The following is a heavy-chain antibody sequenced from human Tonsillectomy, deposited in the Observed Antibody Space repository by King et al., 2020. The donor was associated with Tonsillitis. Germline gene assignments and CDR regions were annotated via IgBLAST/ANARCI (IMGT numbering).Heavy chain of an antibody. CDR1: GFTFSTYG. CDR3: AKDLYSYDSSGYLDY. D-gene: IGHD3-22*01. V-gene: IGHV3-30*18. Sequence: VQLVESGGGVVQPGRSLRLSCAASGFTFSTYGMHWVRQAPGKGLEWVAVISYDGSDKYYADSVKGRFTISRDNSKNTLYLQMHSLRAEDTAVYYCAKDLYSYDSSGYLDYWGQGTLVTVSS. J-gene: IGHJ4*02. CDR2: ISYDGSDK.